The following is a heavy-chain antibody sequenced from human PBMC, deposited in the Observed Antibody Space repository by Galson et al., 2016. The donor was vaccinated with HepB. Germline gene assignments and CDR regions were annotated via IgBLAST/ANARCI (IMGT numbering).Heavy chain of an antibody. Sequence: SLRLSCAASGFTFTNAWITWVRQAPGKGLEWVAHIKSKADGGTVDYAAPVKGRFTISRDDSKNTLYLQMNSLKAEDTALYYCTVTVDVDYYDYWGQGTLVTVSS. CDR3: TVTVDVDYYDY. CDR2: IKSKADGGTV. D-gene: IGHD2-21*01. J-gene: IGHJ4*02. CDR1: GFTFTNAW. V-gene: IGHV3-15*01.